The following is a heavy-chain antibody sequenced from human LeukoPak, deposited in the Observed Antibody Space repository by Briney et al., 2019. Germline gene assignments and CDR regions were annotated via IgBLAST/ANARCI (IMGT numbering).Heavy chain of an antibody. D-gene: IGHD3-3*01. V-gene: IGHV4-39*07. Sequence: SETLSLTCTVSGGSISSSSYYWGWIRQPPGKGLEWIGSIYHSGSTYYNPSLKSRVTISVDTSKNQFSLKLSSVTAADTAVYYCARGREEWFVYWGQGTLVTVSS. CDR3: ARGREEWFVY. CDR1: GGSISSSSYY. J-gene: IGHJ4*02. CDR2: IYHSGST.